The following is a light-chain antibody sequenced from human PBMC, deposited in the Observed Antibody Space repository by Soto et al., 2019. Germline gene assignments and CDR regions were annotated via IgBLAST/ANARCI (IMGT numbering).Light chain of an antibody. CDR3: CSYAGSYSWV. Sequence: QSALTQPPSVSGSPGQSVTISCTGTSTDFVSYNRVSWYQQPPGTAPKPIIYDVSKRPSGVPDRFSGSKSGNTASLTISGLQAEDEADYYCCSYAGSYSWVFGGGTKLTVL. J-gene: IGLJ3*02. CDR2: DVS. V-gene: IGLV2-11*01. CDR1: STDFVSYNR.